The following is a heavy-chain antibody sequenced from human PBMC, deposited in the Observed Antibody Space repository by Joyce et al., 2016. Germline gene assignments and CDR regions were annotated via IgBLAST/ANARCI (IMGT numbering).Heavy chain of an antibody. CDR1: GGSISTGGFY. J-gene: IGHJ4*02. D-gene: IGHD4-17*01. CDR2: ICYSGRT. CDR3: ASGTTDYGDYLGFYFDY. Sequence: QVQLQESGPGPVKPSQTLSVTCTASGGSISTGGFYWNWNRQRPGKGLEGIGYICYSGRTSDNPSLKSRVTISLDTSKNQFYLKLTSVTAADTGMYYCASGTTDYGDYLGFYFDYWGQGTLVTVSS. V-gene: IGHV4-31*03.